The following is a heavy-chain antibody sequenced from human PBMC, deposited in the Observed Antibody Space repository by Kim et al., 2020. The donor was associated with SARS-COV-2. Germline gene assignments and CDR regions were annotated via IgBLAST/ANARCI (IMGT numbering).Heavy chain of an antibody. D-gene: IGHD7-27*01. CDR2: INHSGST. V-gene: IGHV4-34*01. J-gene: IGHJ3*02. CDR3: ARRDLGQAFDI. CDR1: GGSFSGYY. Sequence: SETLSLTCAVYGGSFSGYYWSWIRQPPGKGLEWIGEINHSGSTNYNPSLKSRVTISVDTSKNQFSLKLSSVTAADTAVYYCARRDLGQAFDIWGQGTMVTVSS.